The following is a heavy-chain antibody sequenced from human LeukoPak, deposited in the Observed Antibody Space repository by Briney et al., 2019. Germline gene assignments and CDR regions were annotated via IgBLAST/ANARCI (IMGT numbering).Heavy chain of an antibody. CDR3: AELGITMIGGV. V-gene: IGHV3-30*18. D-gene: IGHD3-10*02. CDR2: ISYDGSNK. CDR1: GFTFSSYG. Sequence: GGSLRLSCAASGFTFSSYGMHWVCQAPGKGLEWVAVISYDGSNKYYVDSVKGRFTISRDNAKNSLYLQMNSLRAEDTAVYYCAELGITMIGGVWGKGTTVTISS. J-gene: IGHJ6*04.